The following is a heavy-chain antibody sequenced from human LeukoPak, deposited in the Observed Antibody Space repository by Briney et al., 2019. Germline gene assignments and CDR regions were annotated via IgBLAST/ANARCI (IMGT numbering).Heavy chain of an antibody. J-gene: IGHJ6*02. Sequence: GGSLRLSCAASGFTVSSNYMSWVRQAPGKGLEWVSVIYSGGSTYYADSVKGRFTISRDNSKNTLYLQMNSLRAEDTAVYYCARGVLDYYDSRDYYYGMDVWGQGTTVTVSS. CDR1: GFTVSSNY. D-gene: IGHD3-22*01. CDR3: ARGVLDYYDSRDYYYGMDV. CDR2: IYSGGST. V-gene: IGHV3-66*01.